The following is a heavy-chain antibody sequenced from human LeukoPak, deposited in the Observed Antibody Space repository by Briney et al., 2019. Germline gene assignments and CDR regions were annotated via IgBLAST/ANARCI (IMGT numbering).Heavy chain of an antibody. CDR3: AREMGLSDAFDF. D-gene: IGHD1-26*01. CDR2: IKQDAAEK. Sequence: PGGSLRLSCGASVFTMSTYWMSWVRQAPGKGLEWVANIKQDAAEKYYVDSVKGRFTISRDNAKNSVYLQMSSLSVEDTAVYYCAREMGLSDAFDFWGQGTMVTVSS. J-gene: IGHJ3*01. V-gene: IGHV3-7*01. CDR1: VFTMSTYW.